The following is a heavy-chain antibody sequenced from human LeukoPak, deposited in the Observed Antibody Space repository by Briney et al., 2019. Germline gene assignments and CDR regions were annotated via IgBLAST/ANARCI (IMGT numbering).Heavy chain of an antibody. V-gene: IGHV1-2*02. J-gene: IGHJ5*02. CDR1: GYTFTGYY. Sequence: ASVKVSCKASGYTFTGYYMHWVRQAPGQGLEWMGWINPNSGGTNYAQKFQGRVTMTRDTSISTAYMELSRLRSDDTAVYYCARSGGFSFRGVIIANWFDPWGQGTLVTVSS. CDR3: ARSGGFSFRGVIIANWFDP. D-gene: IGHD3-10*01. CDR2: INPNSGGT.